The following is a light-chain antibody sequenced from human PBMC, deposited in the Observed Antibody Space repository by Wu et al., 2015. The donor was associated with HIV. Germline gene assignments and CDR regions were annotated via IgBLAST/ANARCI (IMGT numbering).Light chain of an antibody. Sequence: LTQSPATLSLSPGERATLSCRASQGVSRCVAWYQQKPGQSPRLLIYDASNRATDIPARFSGTGSATDFTLTISSLEPEDFAVYYCQQCNNLPLTFGQGTRLEIK. CDR2: DAS. CDR3: QQCNNLPLT. V-gene: IGKV3-11*01. J-gene: IGKJ5*01. CDR1: QGVSRC.